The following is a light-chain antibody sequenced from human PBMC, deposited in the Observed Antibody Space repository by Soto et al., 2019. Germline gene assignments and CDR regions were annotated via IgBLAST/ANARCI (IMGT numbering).Light chain of an antibody. CDR1: QGIGNA. CDR2: DAS. CDR3: QQYNSYPLT. Sequence: AIQMTQSPSSLSASVGDRVTISCRASQGIGNALGWYQQKPGKAPKLLIYDASSLESGVPSRFSGSGSGTEFTLTISSLQPDDFATYYCQQYNSYPLTFGGGTKVDI. J-gene: IGKJ4*01. V-gene: IGKV1-13*02.